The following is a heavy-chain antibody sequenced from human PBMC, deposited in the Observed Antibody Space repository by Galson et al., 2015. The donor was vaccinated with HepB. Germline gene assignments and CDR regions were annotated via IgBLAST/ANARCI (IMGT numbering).Heavy chain of an antibody. CDR3: AKVLGELPHYYHYGLDV. CDR2: IWYDGSNK. D-gene: IGHD3-16*01. Sequence: SLRLSCAASGFTFSSYGMHWVRQAPGKGLEWVAVIWYDGSNKYYAGSVQGRFTISRDNAKNTLDLEMNRLRAEDTAVYHCAKVLGELPHYYHYGLDVWGQGTTVTVSS. V-gene: IGHV3-33*06. CDR1: GFTFSSYG. J-gene: IGHJ6*02.